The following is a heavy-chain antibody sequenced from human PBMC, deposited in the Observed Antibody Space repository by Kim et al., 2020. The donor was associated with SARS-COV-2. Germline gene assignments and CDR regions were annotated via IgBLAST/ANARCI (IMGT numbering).Heavy chain of an antibody. V-gene: IGHV1-18*01. J-gene: IGHJ4*02. D-gene: IGHD1-20*01. Sequence: ASVKVSCRTSGYTFTNYPVTWVRQAPGQGLVWMGWINTHNGDTNYAQTFQGRVTMTTDTSTSTVYMDLRSLTSDDTAVYYCARVHNGETGGDYWGQGTLVTVSS. CDR2: INTHNGDT. CDR1: GYTFTNYP. CDR3: ARVHNGETGGDY.